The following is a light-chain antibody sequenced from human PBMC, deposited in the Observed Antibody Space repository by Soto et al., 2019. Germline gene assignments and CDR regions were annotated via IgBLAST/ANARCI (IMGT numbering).Light chain of an antibody. J-gene: IGKJ4*01. CDR2: KAS. CDR3: QRYYSFPLT. V-gene: IGKV1-5*03. CDR1: RNINNL. Sequence: DIQMTQSPSTLSASVGDRVAITCGASRNINNLLAWYQQKPGKAPKLLIYKASSLESGVPSRFSGSGSGTEFTLTISSLQPDDFATYYCQRYYSFPLTFGGGTKVEIK.